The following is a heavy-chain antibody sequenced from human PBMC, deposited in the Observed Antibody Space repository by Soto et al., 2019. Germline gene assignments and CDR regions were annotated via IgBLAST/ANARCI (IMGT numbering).Heavy chain of an antibody. J-gene: IGHJ4*02. V-gene: IGHV4-4*02. D-gene: IGHD2-15*01. Sequence: QVQLQESGPGLVKPSGTLSLTCAVSGGSVSSNNWWNWVRQPPGKGLEWIGEIYHTGATNYKPSLKSRVTISVDKSKDQVSLNLNSVTAADTAVYYCARRGARYSPFDYWGQGTLVTVSS. CDR2: IYHTGAT. CDR3: ARRGARYSPFDY. CDR1: GGSVSSNNW.